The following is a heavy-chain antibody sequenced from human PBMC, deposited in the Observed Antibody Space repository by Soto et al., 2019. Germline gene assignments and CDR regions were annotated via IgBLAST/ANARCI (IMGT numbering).Heavy chain of an antibody. Sequence: GGSLRLSCAASGFTFSSYDMHWVRQATGKGLEWVSAIGTAGDTYYPGSVKGRFTISRENAKNSLYLQMNSLRAGDTAVYYCARSGSSWYPAYYYYMDVWGKGTTVTVSS. CDR1: GFTFSSYD. V-gene: IGHV3-13*01. CDR3: ARSGSSWYPAYYYYMDV. D-gene: IGHD6-13*01. CDR2: IGTAGDT. J-gene: IGHJ6*03.